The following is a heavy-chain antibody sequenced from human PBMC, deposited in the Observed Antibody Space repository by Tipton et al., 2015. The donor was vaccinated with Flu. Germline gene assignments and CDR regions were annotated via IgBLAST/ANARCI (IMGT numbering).Heavy chain of an antibody. CDR1: GGSFSGYY. CDR2: INHSRTT. V-gene: IGHV4-34*01. D-gene: IGHD3-9*01. J-gene: IGHJ4*02. CDR3: AAKFYDIWTGYFNGVDY. Sequence: TLSLTCAVHGGSFSGYYWGWIRQPPGKGLEWIGEINHSRTTNYNPSLKSRVTISVDTSKKQFSLKLTSVSAADTAVYYCAAKFYDIWTGYFNGVDYWGQGTPVTVSS.